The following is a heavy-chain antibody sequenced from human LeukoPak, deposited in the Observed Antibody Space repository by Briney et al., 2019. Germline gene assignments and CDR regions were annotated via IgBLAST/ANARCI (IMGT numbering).Heavy chain of an antibody. V-gene: IGHV3-30-3*01. CDR3: AGETFES. J-gene: IGHJ4*02. Sequence: GGSLRLSCATSGFTFSRYAMHWVRQAPGMGLEWVAIISEDGNIRNYAASVKGRFTVSRDNSKSTLYLQMNNLRIDDTAIYYCAGETFESWGQGTLVTVSS. CDR1: GFTFSRYA. CDR2: ISEDGNIR.